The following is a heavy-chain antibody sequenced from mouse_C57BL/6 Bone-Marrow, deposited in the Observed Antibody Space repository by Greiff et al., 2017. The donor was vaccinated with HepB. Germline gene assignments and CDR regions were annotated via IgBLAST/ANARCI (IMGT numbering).Heavy chain of an antibody. CDR3: VRDVYGNYDYAMDY. D-gene: IGHD2-1*01. Sequence: DAGGGLVQPKGSLKLSCAASGFTFNTYAMHWVRQAPGKGLEWVARIRSKSSNYATYYADSVKDRFTISRDDSQSMLYLQMNNLKTEDTAMYYCVRDVYGNYDYAMDYWGQGTSVTVSS. CDR1: GFTFNTYA. CDR2: IRSKSSNYAT. V-gene: IGHV10-3*01. J-gene: IGHJ4*01.